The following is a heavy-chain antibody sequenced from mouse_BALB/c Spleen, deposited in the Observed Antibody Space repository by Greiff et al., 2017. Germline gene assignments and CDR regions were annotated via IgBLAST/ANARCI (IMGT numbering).Heavy chain of an antibody. CDR2: ISDGGSYT. V-gene: IGHV5-4*02. CDR1: GFTFSDYY. D-gene: IGHD2-14*01. Sequence: EVQVVESGGGLVKPGGSLKLSCAASGFTFSDYYMYWVRQTPEKRLEWVATISDGGSYTYYPDSVKGRFTISRDNAKNNLYLQMSSLKSEDTAMYYCARGYYRYDVGYAMDYWGQGTSVTVSS. J-gene: IGHJ4*01. CDR3: ARGYYRYDVGYAMDY.